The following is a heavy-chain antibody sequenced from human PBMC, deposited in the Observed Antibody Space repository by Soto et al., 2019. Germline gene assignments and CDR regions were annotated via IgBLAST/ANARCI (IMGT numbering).Heavy chain of an antibody. Sequence: SQTLSLTCAISGDSVSSNSAAWTWIRQSPSRGLEWLGRTYYRSNWYNDYAVSVKSRITINTDTSKNPFSLQLKSVTPEDTALYYCARQEGAAATSWFDPSGQGTLVTVAS. CDR1: GDSVSSNSAA. J-gene: IGHJ5*02. CDR3: ARQEGAAATSWFDP. D-gene: IGHD2-15*01. V-gene: IGHV6-1*01. CDR2: TYYRSNWYN.